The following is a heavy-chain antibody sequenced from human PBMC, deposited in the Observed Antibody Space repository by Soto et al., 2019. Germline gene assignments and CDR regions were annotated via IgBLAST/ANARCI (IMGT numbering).Heavy chain of an antibody. CDR1: GFTFSSYG. CDR2: ISYDGSNK. Sequence: QVQLVESGGGVVQPGRSLRLSCAASGFTFSSYGMHWVRQAPGKGLEWVAVISYDGSNKYYADSVKGRFTISRDNSKNTQYLQMNSLRAEDTAVYYCAKGALLWFGEFDNYFDYGGQGTLVTVSS. J-gene: IGHJ4*02. V-gene: IGHV3-30*18. CDR3: AKGALLWFGEFDNYFDY. D-gene: IGHD3-10*01.